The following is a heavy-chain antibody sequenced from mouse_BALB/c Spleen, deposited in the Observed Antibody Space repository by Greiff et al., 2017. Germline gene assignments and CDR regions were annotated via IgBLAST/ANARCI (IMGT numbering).Heavy chain of an antibody. V-gene: IGHV2-9*02. CDR2: IWAGGST. CDR3: ARDTMITTGGYWFAY. Sequence: VKLMESGPGLVAPSQSLSITCTVSGFSLTSYGVHWVRQPPGKGLEWLGVIWAGGSTNYNSALMSRLSISKDNSKSQVFLKMNSLQTDDTAMYYCARDTMITTGGYWFAYWGQGTLVTVSA. D-gene: IGHD2-4*01. CDR1: GFSLTSYG. J-gene: IGHJ3*01.